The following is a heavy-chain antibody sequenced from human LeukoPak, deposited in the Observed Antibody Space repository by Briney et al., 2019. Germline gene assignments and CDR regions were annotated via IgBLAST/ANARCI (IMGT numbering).Heavy chain of an antibody. J-gene: IGHJ4*02. CDR1: GYSFTTYW. Sequence: GESLRISCKASGYSFTTYWITWVRQMPGKGLEWMGRIDPTDSHTNYSPSFQGHVTISAEKSISTAYLQWRSLKASDTAMYYCACKTSYYDSTLEYSWGQGTLVTVSS. CDR3: ACKTSYYDSTLEYS. V-gene: IGHV5-10-1*01. D-gene: IGHD3-22*01. CDR2: IDPTDSHT.